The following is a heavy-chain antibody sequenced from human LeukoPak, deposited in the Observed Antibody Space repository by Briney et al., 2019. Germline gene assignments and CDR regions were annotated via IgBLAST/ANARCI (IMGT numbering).Heavy chain of an antibody. D-gene: IGHD2-2*01. CDR2: IYYIGST. CDR1: GGSVSSGSYY. V-gene: IGHV4-61*01. Sequence: SETLSLTCTVSGGSVSSGSYYWSWIRQPPGKGLEWIGYIYYIGSTNCNPSLKSRVTISVDTSKNQFSLKLSSVTAADTAVYYCARDLVVPAARSYYYYGMDVWGQGTTVTVSS. CDR3: ARDLVVPAARSYYYYGMDV. J-gene: IGHJ6*02.